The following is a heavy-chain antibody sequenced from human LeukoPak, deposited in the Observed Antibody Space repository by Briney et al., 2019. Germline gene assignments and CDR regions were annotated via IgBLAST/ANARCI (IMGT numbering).Heavy chain of an antibody. CDR3: ARETRSGLH. D-gene: IGHD2-15*01. J-gene: IGHJ4*02. CDR2: ISSLSTSI. CDR1: GFTFSGYY. Sequence: KAGGSLRLSCVASGFTFSGYYMSWIRQAPGKGLEWVSYISSLSTSIYYTDSVKGRFTISRDNAKNSLYLQMNSLRAEDTAVYYCARETRSGLHWGQGTLVTVSS. V-gene: IGHV3-11*04.